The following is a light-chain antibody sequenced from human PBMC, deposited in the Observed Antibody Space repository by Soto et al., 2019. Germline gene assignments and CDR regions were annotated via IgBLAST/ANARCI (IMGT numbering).Light chain of an antibody. CDR1: QSLLHSNGYNY. V-gene: IGKV2-28*01. CDR2: LGS. J-gene: IGKJ1*01. CDR3: MQALKPPRT. Sequence: DIVMTQSPLSLPVTPGEPASISCRSSQSLLHSNGYNYLDWYLQKPGQSPQLLIYLGSNRSSGVPERLSGSGSGTDFTLKISRVEAEDVGVYYCMQALKPPRTFGKGTKVEIK.